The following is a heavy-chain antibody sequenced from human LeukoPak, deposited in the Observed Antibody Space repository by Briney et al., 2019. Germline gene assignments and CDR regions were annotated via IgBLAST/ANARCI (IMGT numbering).Heavy chain of an antibody. CDR2: INHSGST. D-gene: IGHD5-18*01. CDR3: ARGAPKEIQLWLRLRGVAFDI. CDR1: GGSLSDNY. Sequence: SETLSLTCAVYGGSLSDNYWSWIRQPPGKGLEWIGEINHSGSTNYNPSLKSRVTISVDTSKNQFSLKLNSVTAADTAVYYCARGAPKEIQLWLRLRGVAFDIWGQGTMVTVSS. V-gene: IGHV4-34*01. J-gene: IGHJ3*02.